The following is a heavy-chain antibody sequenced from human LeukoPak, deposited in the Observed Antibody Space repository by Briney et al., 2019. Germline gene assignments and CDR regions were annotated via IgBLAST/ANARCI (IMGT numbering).Heavy chain of an antibody. CDR2: IYYNGGST. V-gene: IGHV4-39*01. Sequence: SETLSLTCTVSGGSISSSSHYWLWIRQPPGKGLEWIGTIYYNGGSTYYNPSLKSRVAISADTSKNQLSLRLSSVTAADTAVYYCALIVHSSGYHYWGQGTLVTVSS. J-gene: IGHJ4*02. CDR3: ALIVHSSGYHY. CDR1: GGSISSSSHY. D-gene: IGHD3-22*01.